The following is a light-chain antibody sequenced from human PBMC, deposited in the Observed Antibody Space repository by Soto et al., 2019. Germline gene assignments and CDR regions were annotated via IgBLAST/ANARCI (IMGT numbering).Light chain of an antibody. J-gene: IGKJ2*01. V-gene: IGKV1-5*01. CDR3: QQYISYPYT. CDR2: DAS. CDR1: QTTNTW. Sequence: GDRVTITCRASQTTNTWLAWYQQKPGTAPKLLIYDASSLEGGVPSRFSASGSGTEFTLTISSLQPDDLATYYCQQYISYPYTFGQGTTVEIK.